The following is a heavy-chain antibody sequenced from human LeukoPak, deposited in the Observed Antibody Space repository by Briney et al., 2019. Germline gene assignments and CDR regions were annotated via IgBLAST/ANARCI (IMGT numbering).Heavy chain of an antibody. V-gene: IGHV4-61*02. Sequence: SETLSLTCTVSGGSISSGSYYWSWIRQPAGKGLEWIGRIYTSGSTNYNPSLKSRVTISVDTSKNQFSLKLSSVTAADTAVYYCARGEGYTVPGAFDIWGQGTMVTVSS. D-gene: IGHD2-2*02. CDR3: ARGEGYTVPGAFDI. CDR2: IYTSGST. J-gene: IGHJ3*02. CDR1: GGSISSGSYY.